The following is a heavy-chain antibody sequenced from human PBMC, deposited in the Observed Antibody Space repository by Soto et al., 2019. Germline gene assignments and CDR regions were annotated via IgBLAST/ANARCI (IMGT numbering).Heavy chain of an antibody. Sequence: GGSLRLSCAASGFTFSSYAMSWVRQAPGKGLEWVSAISGSGGSTYYADSVKGRFTISRDNSKNTLYLQMNSLRAEDTAVYYCAKVPRIDYYGSGSYSNWFDPWGQGTLVTVSS. CDR3: AKVPRIDYYGSGSYSNWFDP. J-gene: IGHJ5*02. V-gene: IGHV3-23*01. CDR2: ISGSGGST. D-gene: IGHD3-10*01. CDR1: GFTFSSYA.